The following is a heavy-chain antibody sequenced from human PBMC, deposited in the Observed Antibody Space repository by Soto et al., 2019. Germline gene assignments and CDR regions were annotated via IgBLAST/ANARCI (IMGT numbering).Heavy chain of an antibody. J-gene: IGHJ3*02. CDR2: ISWNSGSI. D-gene: IGHD6-19*01. CDR3: AKGREGWLGDAFDI. V-gene: IGHV3-9*01. Sequence: SLRLSCAASGFPLDDYAMHWVRQAPGKGLEWVSGISWNSGSIGYADSVRGRFTISRDNAKNSLYLQMNSLRAEDTALYYCAKGREGWLGDAFDIWGQGTMVTVSS. CDR1: GFPLDDYA.